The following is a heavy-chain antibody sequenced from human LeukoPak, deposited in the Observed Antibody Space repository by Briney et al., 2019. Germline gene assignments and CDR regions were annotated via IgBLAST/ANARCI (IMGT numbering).Heavy chain of an antibody. CDR2: INHSGST. Sequence: SETLSLTCAVYGGSFSGYYWSWIRQPPGKGLEWIGEINHSGSTNYNPSLKSRVTISVDTSKNQFSLKLSSVTAADMAVYYCARLVGATVNWGQGTLVTVSS. D-gene: IGHD1-26*01. V-gene: IGHV4-34*01. CDR3: ARLVGATVN. CDR1: GGSFSGYY. J-gene: IGHJ4*02.